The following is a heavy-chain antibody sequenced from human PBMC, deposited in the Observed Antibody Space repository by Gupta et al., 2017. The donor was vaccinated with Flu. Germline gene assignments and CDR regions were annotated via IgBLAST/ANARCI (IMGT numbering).Heavy chain of an antibody. D-gene: IGHD2-21*02. CDR2: ILPIIATT. V-gene: IGHV1-69*01. CDR1: GGSFTTSS. Sequence: QVQLDQPGAMVKDPGSSVKVSCKTSGGSFTTSSITWVRQAPGQGLEWMGGILPIIATTNYAQKFQDRVTLSADASTSTAYMELRGLTSEDTAVYYCAIEFPCGGDCYFLDPWGQGTLVSVSS. CDR3: AIEFPCGGDCYFLDP. J-gene: IGHJ5*02.